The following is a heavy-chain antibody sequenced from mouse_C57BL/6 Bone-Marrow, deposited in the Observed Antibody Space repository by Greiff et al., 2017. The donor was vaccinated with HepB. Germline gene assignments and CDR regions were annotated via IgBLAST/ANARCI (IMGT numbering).Heavy chain of an antibody. CDR2: INPSSGYT. V-gene: IGHV1-7*01. D-gene: IGHD5-1-1*01. CDR3: ETPYRDY. J-gene: IGHJ2*01. Sequence: VQLQQSGAELVKPGASVKLSCKASGYTFTSYWMHWVKQRPGQGLEWIGYINPSSGYTKYNQKFKDKATLTADKSSSTAYMQLSSLTYEDCAVYCCETPYRDYWGQGTTLTVSS. CDR1: GYTFTSYW.